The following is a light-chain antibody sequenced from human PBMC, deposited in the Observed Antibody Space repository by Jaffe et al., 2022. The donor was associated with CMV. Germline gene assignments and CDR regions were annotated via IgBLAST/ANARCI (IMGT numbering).Light chain of an antibody. V-gene: IGKV3-15*01. J-gene: IGKJ1*01. Sequence: EIMMTQSPATLSLSLGERATLSCRASQSVGSNLAWYQQKPGQAPRLLIYGASTRATGIPARFSGSGSGTEFTLTISSLQSEDFAVYYCQQYNNWPPWTFGQGTKVEIK. CDR3: QQYNNWPPWT. CDR1: QSVGSN. CDR2: GAS.